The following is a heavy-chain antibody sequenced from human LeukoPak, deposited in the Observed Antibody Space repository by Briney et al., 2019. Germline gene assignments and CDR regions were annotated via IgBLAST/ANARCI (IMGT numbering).Heavy chain of an antibody. CDR1: GFTFSSYS. J-gene: IGHJ4*02. CDR2: ISSSSSTI. V-gene: IGHV3-48*01. D-gene: IGHD3-10*01. Sequence: GGSLRLSCAATGFTFSSYSMNWVRQAPGKGLEWVSYISSSSSTIYYADSVKGRFTISRDNAKNSLYLQMNSLRAEDTAVYYCARDGGITMVRGVIIMGFDYWGQGTLVTVSS. CDR3: ARDGGITMVRGVIIMGFDY.